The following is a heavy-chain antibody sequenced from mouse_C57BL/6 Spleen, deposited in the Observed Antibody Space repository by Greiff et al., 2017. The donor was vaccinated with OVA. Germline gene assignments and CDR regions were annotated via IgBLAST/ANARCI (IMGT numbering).Heavy chain of an antibody. D-gene: IGHD2-4*01. J-gene: IGHJ4*01. CDR3: ARWRITRAMDY. CDR2: INPNNGGT. Sequence: EVQVQQSGPELVKPGASVKISCKASGYTFTDYYMNWVKQSHGKSLEWIGDINPNNGGTSYNQKFKGKATLTVDKSSSTAYMELRSLTSEDSAVYYCARWRITRAMDYWGQGTSVTVSS. V-gene: IGHV1-26*01. CDR1: GYTFTDYY.